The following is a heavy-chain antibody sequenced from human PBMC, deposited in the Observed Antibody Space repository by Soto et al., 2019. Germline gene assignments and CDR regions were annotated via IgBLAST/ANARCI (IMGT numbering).Heavy chain of an antibody. CDR3: ARHVPFYYDYVWGSSSNYFDF. Sequence: SETLSLAXTVSGGSISSSSYYWSWIRQPPGKGLEWIGTIYYSGSTYYNPSLKSRVTISVDTSKNQFSLKLSSVTAADTAVYYCARHVPFYYDYVWGSSSNYFDFCGQGTLVTVSS. V-gene: IGHV4-39*01. J-gene: IGHJ4*02. CDR2: IYYSGST. CDR1: GGSISSSSYY. D-gene: IGHD3-16*01.